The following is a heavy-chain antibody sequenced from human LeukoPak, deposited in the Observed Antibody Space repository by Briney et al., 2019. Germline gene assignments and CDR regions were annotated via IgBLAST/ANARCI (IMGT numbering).Heavy chain of an antibody. Sequence: AVKVSCQSSVCTFSSYAIHWVRQPPGQGLEWVGVIIPICGTASYAQKFHGRVPITAYETTSTAYMKLSSLRSEDTAVYYCARSRIAAAGTPYYYDMDVWGKGTTVTVSS. V-gene: IGHV1-69*01. D-gene: IGHD6-13*01. CDR2: IIPICGTA. J-gene: IGHJ6*04. CDR3: ARSRIAAAGTPYYYDMDV. CDR1: VCTFSSYA.